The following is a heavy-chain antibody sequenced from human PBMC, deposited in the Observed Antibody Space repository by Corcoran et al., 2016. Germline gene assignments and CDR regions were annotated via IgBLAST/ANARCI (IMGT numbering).Heavy chain of an antibody. Sequence: EVQLVESGGGLVQPGGSLRLSCAASGFTFSSYWMHWVRQAPGKGLVWVSRINSDGSSTSYADSVKGRFTISRDNAKNTLYLQMNSLRAEDTAVYYCARGPISIAGAAFDYWGQGTLVTVSS. CDR1: GFTFSSYW. CDR3: ARGPISIAGAAFDY. V-gene: IGHV3-74*01. D-gene: IGHD6-19*01. CDR2: INSDGSST. J-gene: IGHJ4*02.